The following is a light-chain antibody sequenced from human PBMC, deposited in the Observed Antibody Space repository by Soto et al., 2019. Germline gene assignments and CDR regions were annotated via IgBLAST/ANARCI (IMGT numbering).Light chain of an antibody. CDR2: AAS. CDR1: QGIRNA. Sequence: DIQMTQSPSSLPASVGDRVTITCRTSQGIRNALGWYQQKPGKAPKRLIYAASSLQSGVPSRFSGSGSGTEFTLTISSLQPEDFATYFCLQHNNYPPTFGQGTKVDIK. V-gene: IGKV1-17*01. CDR3: LQHNNYPPT. J-gene: IGKJ1*01.